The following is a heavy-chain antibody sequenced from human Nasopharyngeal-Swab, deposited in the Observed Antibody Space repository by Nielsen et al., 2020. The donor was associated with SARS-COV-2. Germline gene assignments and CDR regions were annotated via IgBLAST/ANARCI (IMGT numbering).Heavy chain of an antibody. V-gene: IGHV3-7*01. CDR3: ARDSRIVGDTGSNDY. CDR2: IKQDGSDK. J-gene: IGHJ4*02. Sequence: GESLKISCAASGFTFSMYWMSWVRQAPGKGLEWVANIKQDGSDKHYVDSVKGRFTISRDNAQNSLYLEMHSLRADDTALYYCARDSRIVGDTGSNDYWGQGTLVTVSS. CDR1: GFTFSMYW. D-gene: IGHD1-26*01.